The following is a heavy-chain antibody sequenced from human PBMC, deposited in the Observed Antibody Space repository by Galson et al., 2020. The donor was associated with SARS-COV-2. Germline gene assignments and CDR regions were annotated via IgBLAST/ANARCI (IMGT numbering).Heavy chain of an antibody. Sequence: GESLKISCAASGFTFNTHAMGWARQAPGKGLEWVSTISATSAGIFYADSVKGRFTISRDKFKNTLYLQMNNLRAEDTAVYFCDGADYWGQGTLGTVSS. CDR1: GFTFNTHA. CDR2: ISATSAGI. D-gene: IGHD3-16*01. CDR3: DGADY. J-gene: IGHJ4*02. V-gene: IGHV3-23*01.